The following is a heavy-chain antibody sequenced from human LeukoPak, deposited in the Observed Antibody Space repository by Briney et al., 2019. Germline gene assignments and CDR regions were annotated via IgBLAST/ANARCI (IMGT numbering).Heavy chain of an antibody. CDR1: GYTFTSYG. V-gene: IGHV1-18*01. CDR2: ISAYNGNT. CDR3: ARVLSDYYDSSGYYPGSFDY. Sequence: ASVKVSCKASGYTFTSYGISWVRQAPGQGLEWMGWISAYNGNTNYAQKLQARVTMTTDTSTSTAYMELRSLRSDDTAVYYCARVLSDYYDSSGYYPGSFDYWGQGTLVTVSS. D-gene: IGHD3-22*01. J-gene: IGHJ4*02.